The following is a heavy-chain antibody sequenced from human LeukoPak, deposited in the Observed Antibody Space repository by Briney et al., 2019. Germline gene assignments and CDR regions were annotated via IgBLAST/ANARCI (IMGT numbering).Heavy chain of an antibody. J-gene: IGHJ6*02. CDR2: MNPNSGNT. CDR3: ATDRWGHRYYGMDV. CDR1: GYTFTSYD. D-gene: IGHD3-16*01. V-gene: IGHV1-8*03. Sequence: ASVKVSCKASGYTFTSYDINWVRQATGQGLEWMGWMNPNSGNTGYAQKFQGRVTITRNTSISTAYMELSSLRSEDTAVYYCATDRWGHRYYGMDVWGQGTTVTVSS.